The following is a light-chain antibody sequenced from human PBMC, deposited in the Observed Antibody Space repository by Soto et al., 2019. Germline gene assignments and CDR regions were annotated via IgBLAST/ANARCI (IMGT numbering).Light chain of an antibody. CDR1: QSISRN. J-gene: IGKJ4*01. CDR3: QQYNNWPFT. CDR2: GAS. Sequence: EIVMTQSPPTLYVSPGERATLSCRASQSISRNLAWFQQKPGRAPSLLIFGASTRAAGIPARFSGSGSGTEFTLTISSLQSEDFAVYYCQQYNNWPFTFGGGTKVDIK. V-gene: IGKV3-15*01.